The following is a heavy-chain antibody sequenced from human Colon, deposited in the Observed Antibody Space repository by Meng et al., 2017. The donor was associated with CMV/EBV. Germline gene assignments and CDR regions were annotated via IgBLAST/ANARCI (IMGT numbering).Heavy chain of an antibody. J-gene: IGHJ3*02. CDR1: GDSITSSTSY. CDR2: LYYSGST. CDR3: ARVNGIVGAIDAFDI. D-gene: IGHD1-26*01. Sequence: SETLSLTCTVSGDSITSSTSYWGWIHQPPGKGLEWIGSLYYSGSTYYNPSLKSRVTISVDTSKNQFSLKLSSVTAADTAVYYCARVNGIVGAIDAFDIWGQGTMVTVSS. V-gene: IGHV4-39*07.